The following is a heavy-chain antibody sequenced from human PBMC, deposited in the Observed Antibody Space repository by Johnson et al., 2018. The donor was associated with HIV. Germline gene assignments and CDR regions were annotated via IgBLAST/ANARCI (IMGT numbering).Heavy chain of an antibody. CDR2: ISSSGSTI. D-gene: IGHD1-26*01. V-gene: IGHV3-11*04. CDR3: ARDGKVGATPRRAFDI. J-gene: IGHJ3*02. CDR1: GFTFSDYY. Sequence: QVQLVESGGGLVKPGGSLRLSCAASGFTFSDYYMSWIRQAPGKGLEWVSYISSSGSTIYYADSVKGRFPISRENANNSLYLQMNSLRAGDTAVYYCARDGKVGATPRRAFDIWGQGTMVTVSS.